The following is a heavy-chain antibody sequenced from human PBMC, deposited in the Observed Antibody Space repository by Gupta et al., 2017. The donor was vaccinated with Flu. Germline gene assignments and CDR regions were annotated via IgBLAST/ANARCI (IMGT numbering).Heavy chain of an antibody. CDR1: GVTFSTYA. CDR2: IIPVFGPT. D-gene: IGHD2-15*01. CDR3: ARKGGGHCSGGSCYSFDF. V-gene: IGHV1-69*01. Sequence: QVQLVQSGAEVKKPGSLVKVSCKASGVTFSTYAINWVRQAPGQGLEWMGGIIPVFGPTNYAQKFQGRFTITADEFTSTAYMEISSLRSEDTAVYYCARKGGGHCSGGSCYSFDFWGQGTLVTVSS. J-gene: IGHJ4*02.